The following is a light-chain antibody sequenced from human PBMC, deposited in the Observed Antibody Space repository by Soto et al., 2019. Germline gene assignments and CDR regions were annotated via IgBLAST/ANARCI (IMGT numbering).Light chain of an antibody. CDR1: TSDVDYNR. CDR3: AAWDDSLNGRV. CDR2: EVT. V-gene: IGLV2-14*01. J-gene: IGLJ1*01. Sequence: QSALTQPASVTGSPGQSITISCTGTTSDVDYNRVSWYQQYPGTAPKLMINEVTNRPSGVSDRFSGSRSGNTASLTISGLQPEDEADYYCAAWDDSLNGRVFGTGTKLTVL.